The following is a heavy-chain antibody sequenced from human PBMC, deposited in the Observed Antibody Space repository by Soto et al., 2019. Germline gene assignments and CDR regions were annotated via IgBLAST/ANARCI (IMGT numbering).Heavy chain of an antibody. Sequence: GGSLRLSCAASGFTFSTYWMQWVRQVPGEGLVWVSSISENGGITTYADSVKGRFTISRDNAKNTLYLQMNGLRVEDTAIYYCAREYYSSGTHWGQGTLVNVSS. CDR2: ISENGGIT. CDR3: AREYYSSGTH. CDR1: GFTFSTYW. J-gene: IGHJ1*01. V-gene: IGHV3-74*01. D-gene: IGHD3-10*01.